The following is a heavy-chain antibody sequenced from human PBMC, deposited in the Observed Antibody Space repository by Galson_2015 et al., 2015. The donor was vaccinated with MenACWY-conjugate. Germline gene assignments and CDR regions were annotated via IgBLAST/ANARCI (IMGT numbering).Heavy chain of an antibody. Sequence: SLRLSCAASGFTFSDYYMSWIRQAPGKGLEWVSCISSSSSYTNYADSVKGRFTISRDNAKNSLYLQMNSLRAEDTAVYYCARDLEIGGYSTDLDAFDIWGQGTMVTVSS. CDR2: ISSSSSYT. J-gene: IGHJ3*02. D-gene: IGHD6-13*01. CDR1: GFTFSDYY. CDR3: ARDLEIGGYSTDLDAFDI. V-gene: IGHV3-11*05.